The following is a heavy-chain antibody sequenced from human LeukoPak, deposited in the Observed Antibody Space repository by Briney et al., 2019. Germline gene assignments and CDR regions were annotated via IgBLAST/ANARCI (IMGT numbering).Heavy chain of an antibody. CDR3: ARSGSHSYSFDY. CDR2: IYPGDSDT. D-gene: IGHD3-10*01. Sequence: PGESLKISSRGSGYSFTSYWIGWVRQMPGKGLEGMGIIYPGDSDTRYNPCFQGRVTISADKSISTASLQWSSRKASATAMYYCARSGSHSYSFDYWGQGTLVTVSS. CDR1: GYSFTSYW. J-gene: IGHJ4*02. V-gene: IGHV5-51*01.